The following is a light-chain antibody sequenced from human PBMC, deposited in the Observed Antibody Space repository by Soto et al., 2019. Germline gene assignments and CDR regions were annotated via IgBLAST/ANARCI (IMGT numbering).Light chain of an antibody. Sequence: QSALTQPASVSGSPGQSITISCTGTSSDVGSYNVVSWYQQHPGKAPKLMIYEGSKRPSGVSNRFSGSKSGNTASQTISGLQAEDEADYYCCSYADSSTYVFGTGTKLTVL. CDR2: EGS. CDR3: CSYADSSTYV. J-gene: IGLJ1*01. CDR1: SSDVGSYNV. V-gene: IGLV2-23*01.